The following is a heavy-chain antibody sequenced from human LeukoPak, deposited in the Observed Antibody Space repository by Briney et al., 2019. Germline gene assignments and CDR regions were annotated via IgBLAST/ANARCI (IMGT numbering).Heavy chain of an antibody. CDR3: ARDGRNSTNYNWFDP. D-gene: IGHD2/OR15-2a*01. V-gene: IGHV3-53*01. J-gene: IGHJ5*02. CDR1: GFTVSSNY. Sequence: GGSLRLSCAASGFTVSSNYMSWIRQAPGKGLEWVSVIYSDGSGGNIYYADSVKGRFTISRDNSKNTLYLQMNNLRAEDTAVYYCARDGRNSTNYNWFDPWGQGTLVTVSS. CDR2: IYSDGSGGNI.